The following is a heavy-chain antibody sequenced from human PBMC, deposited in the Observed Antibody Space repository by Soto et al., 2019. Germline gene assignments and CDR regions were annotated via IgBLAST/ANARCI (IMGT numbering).Heavy chain of an antibody. CDR3: ARDQGYTYGHLFDY. CDR1: GYTFSSYG. V-gene: IGHV1-18*01. J-gene: IGHJ4*02. CDR2: IAAYNGNT. Sequence: GASVKVSCKASGYTFSSYGISWVRQAPGQGLEWMGRIAAYNGNTKYAQKFQGRVTMTTDTSTTTAYMELRSLRSDDTAVYYCARDQGYTYGHLFDYWGQGTLVTVSS. D-gene: IGHD5-18*01.